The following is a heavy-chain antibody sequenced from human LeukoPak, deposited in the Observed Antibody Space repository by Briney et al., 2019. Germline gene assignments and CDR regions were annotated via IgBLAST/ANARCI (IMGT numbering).Heavy chain of an antibody. CDR2: VTTAGDT. Sequence: PGGTLRLSCAASGFTVSNYDMHWVRQAAGKGLEWVSVVTTAGDTYYSGSVKGRFTISRENAKNSVYLQMNSLRAGDTAVYYCARGHRIGEYYFDYWGQGTLVTVSS. J-gene: IGHJ4*02. CDR1: GFTVSNYD. CDR3: ARGHRIGEYYFDY. D-gene: IGHD3-10*01. V-gene: IGHV3-13*04.